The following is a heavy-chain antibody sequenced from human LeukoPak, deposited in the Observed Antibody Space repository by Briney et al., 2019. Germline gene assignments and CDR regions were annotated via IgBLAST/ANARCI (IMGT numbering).Heavy chain of an antibody. V-gene: IGHV3-30*03. D-gene: IGHD1-1*01. CDR1: GFTFSTYW. CDR3: ARDRGYNWNDQSVPDYYYYMDV. J-gene: IGHJ6*03. CDR2: ISYDGSNK. Sequence: GGPLRLSCVASGFTFSTYWMSWVRQAPGKGLEWVAVISYDGSNKYYADSVKGRFTISRDNSKNTLYLQMNSLRAEDTAVYHCARDRGYNWNDQSVPDYYYYMDVWGKGTTVTVSS.